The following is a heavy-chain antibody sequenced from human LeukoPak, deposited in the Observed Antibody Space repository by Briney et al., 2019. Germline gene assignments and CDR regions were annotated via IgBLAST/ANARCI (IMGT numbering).Heavy chain of an antibody. V-gene: IGHV4-59*07. D-gene: IGHD3-22*01. J-gene: IGHJ3*02. Sequence: SDTLSLTCAVSGGSISGHYWSWLRQPPGKGLEWIGYIYYRGKTYYCSSLRSRVTISVDTSKNHFSLKLTSVTAADTAVYYCARLLDNDSSGDPDTFDMWGQGTMVTVSS. CDR2: IYYRGKT. CDR3: ARLLDNDSSGDPDTFDM. CDR1: GGSISGHY.